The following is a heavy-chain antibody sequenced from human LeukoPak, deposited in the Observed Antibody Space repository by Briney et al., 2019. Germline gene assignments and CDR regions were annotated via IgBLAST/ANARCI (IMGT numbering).Heavy chain of an antibody. CDR2: IWYDGSNK. Sequence: GRSLRLSCAASGFTFSSYGMHWVRQAPGKGLEWVAVIWYDGSNKYYADSVKGRFTISRDNSKNTLYLQMNSLRAEDTAVHHCAKDLSFAYYDSSGPLFQHWGQGTLVTVSS. CDR1: GFTFSSYG. CDR3: AKDLSFAYYDSSGPLFQH. D-gene: IGHD3-22*01. V-gene: IGHV3-33*06. J-gene: IGHJ1*01.